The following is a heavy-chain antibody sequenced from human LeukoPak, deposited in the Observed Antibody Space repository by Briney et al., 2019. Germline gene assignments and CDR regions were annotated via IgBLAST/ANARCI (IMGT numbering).Heavy chain of an antibody. J-gene: IGHJ4*02. V-gene: IGHV3-74*01. CDR3: ARVAGLRLGELSSPGY. CDR1: GFTFSNYW. CDR2: INSDGYTT. D-gene: IGHD3-16*02. Sequence: GGSLRLSCAASGFTFSNYWMHWVRQAPGKGLVWVSRINSDGYTTSCADSVKGRFTISRDNAKNTLYLQMNSLRAEDTAVYYCARVAGLRLGELSSPGYWGQGTLVTVSS.